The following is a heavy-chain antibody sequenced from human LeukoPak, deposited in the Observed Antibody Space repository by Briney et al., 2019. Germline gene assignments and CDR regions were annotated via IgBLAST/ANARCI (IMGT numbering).Heavy chain of an antibody. J-gene: IGHJ4*02. CDR2: TDAADGET. V-gene: IGHV1-69-2*01. CDR3: ARDHEERGPYLDL. CDR1: GYPFSDYY. D-gene: IGHD3-10*01. Sequence: ASVKVSCKASGYPFSDYYIHWLQQAPGKGLEWMGRTDAADGETTYAENFQGRVTFTADTSTYTIYMELNSLTLADRAVYFCARDHEERGPYLDLWGQGTQVIVSS.